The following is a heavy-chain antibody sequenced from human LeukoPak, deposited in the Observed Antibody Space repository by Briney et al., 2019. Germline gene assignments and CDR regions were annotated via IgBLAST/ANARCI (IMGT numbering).Heavy chain of an antibody. CDR3: ARAFYYGSGSHSIDY. D-gene: IGHD3-10*01. CDR2: INPNSGGT. CDR1: GYTFTGYF. J-gene: IGHJ4*02. V-gene: IGHV1-2*02. Sequence: ASVKVSCKASGYTFTGYFMHWVRQAPGQGLEWMGWINPNSGGTNYAQKFQGRVTMTRDTSISTAYMELSRPRSDDTAVYYCARAFYYGSGSHSIDYWGQGTLVTVSS.